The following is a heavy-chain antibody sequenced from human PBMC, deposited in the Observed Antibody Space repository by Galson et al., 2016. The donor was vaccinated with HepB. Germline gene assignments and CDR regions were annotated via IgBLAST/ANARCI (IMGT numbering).Heavy chain of an antibody. D-gene: IGHD4-17*01. CDR2: IKQDGSEE. V-gene: IGHV3-7*01. Sequence: SLRLSCAASGFTFSSCWMTWVRQAPGKGLEWVANIKQDGSEEYYVDSVKGRFTISRDNAKNSLYLQMNSLRAEETAVYYCAREGLSDYGDYKYYYYALDVWGQGTTVTVSS. CDR1: GFTFSSCW. J-gene: IGHJ6*02. CDR3: AREGLSDYGDYKYYYYALDV.